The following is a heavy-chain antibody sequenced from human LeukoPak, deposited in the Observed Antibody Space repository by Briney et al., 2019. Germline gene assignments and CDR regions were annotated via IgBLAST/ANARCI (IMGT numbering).Heavy chain of an antibody. D-gene: IGHD6-19*01. V-gene: IGHV4-39*01. J-gene: IGHJ4*02. Sequence: SETLSFTCTVSGGSISSSSYYWGWIRQPPGKGLEWIGSIYASGSTYYNPSLKSRVTISVDTSKNQFSLKLSSVTAADTAVYYCARPGYSSGWYVYWGQGTLVTVSS. CDR1: GGSISSSSYY. CDR2: IYASGST. CDR3: ARPGYSSGWYVY.